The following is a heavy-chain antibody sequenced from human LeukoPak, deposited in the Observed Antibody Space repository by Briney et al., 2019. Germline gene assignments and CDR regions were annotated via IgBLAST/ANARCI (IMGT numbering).Heavy chain of an antibody. D-gene: IGHD3/OR15-3a*01. CDR2: IYYSGNT. CDR3: TRANGYVLIDD. V-gene: IGHV4-39*07. J-gene: IGHJ4*02. Sequence: QSSETLSLTCTVSGVSISTYCWGWIRQAPGKGLEWIGSIYYSGNTNYNSSLKSGLTISLDTSKNQFSLNLISVTAAHTPMLYCTRANGYVLIDDWEEGSLVTV. CDR1: GVSISTYC.